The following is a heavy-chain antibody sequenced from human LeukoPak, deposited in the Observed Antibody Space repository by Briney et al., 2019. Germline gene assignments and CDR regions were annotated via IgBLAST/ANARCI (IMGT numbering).Heavy chain of an antibody. Sequence: PGGSLRLSCAASGFPFTSYGIHWVRQAPGKGLEWLSYISSSGSTIYYADSVKGRFTISRDNAKNSLYLQMKSLRDEDTAVYFCAREPYYDSSVIHDYWGQGTLVTVSS. J-gene: IGHJ4*02. CDR1: GFPFTSYG. CDR2: ISSSGSTI. CDR3: AREPYYDSSVIHDY. D-gene: IGHD3-22*01. V-gene: IGHV3-48*02.